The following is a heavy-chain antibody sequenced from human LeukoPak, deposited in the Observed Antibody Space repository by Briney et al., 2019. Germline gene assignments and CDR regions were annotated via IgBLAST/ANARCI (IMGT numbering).Heavy chain of an antibody. CDR3: AKVERGGRHYYYYGMDV. J-gene: IGHJ6*02. CDR2: ISGGGDIT. CDR1: GLTFSSYA. D-gene: IGHD2-15*01. V-gene: IGHV3-23*01. Sequence: PGGSLRPSCAASGLTFSSYAMTWVRQAPGKGLKWVSAISGGGDITSYADSVKGRFTISRDNSKNTLYLQIHSLRAEDTAVYYCAKVERGGRHYYYYGMDVWGQGTTVTVSS.